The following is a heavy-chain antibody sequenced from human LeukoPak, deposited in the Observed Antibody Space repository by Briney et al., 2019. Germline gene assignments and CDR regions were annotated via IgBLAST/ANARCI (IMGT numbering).Heavy chain of an antibody. CDR2: ISAYNGNT. J-gene: IGHJ4*02. Sequence: ASVKVSCKASGYTFTSYGISWVRQAPGQGLEWMGWISAYNGNTNYAQKLQGRVTMTTDTSTSTAYMELSRLRSDDTAVYYCARELRAYYYDSSGYCSAEDYWGQGTLVTVSS. V-gene: IGHV1-18*01. CDR1: GYTFTSYG. CDR3: ARELRAYYYDSSGYCSAEDY. D-gene: IGHD3-22*01.